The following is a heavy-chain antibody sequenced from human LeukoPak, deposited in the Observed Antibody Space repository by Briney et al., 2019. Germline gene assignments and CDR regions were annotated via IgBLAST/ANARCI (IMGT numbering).Heavy chain of an antibody. V-gene: IGHV3-30*02. D-gene: IGHD2-2*01. CDR2: IRYDGSNK. CDR1: GFTFSNYV. CDR3: AKAVPGYCSSTSCHDY. J-gene: IGHJ4*02. Sequence: GGSLRLSCAASGFTFSNYVMSWVRQAPGKGLEWVAFIRYDGSNKYYADSVKGRSTISRDNSKNTLYLQMNSLRAEDTAVYYCAKAVPGYCSSTSCHDYWGQGTLVTVSS.